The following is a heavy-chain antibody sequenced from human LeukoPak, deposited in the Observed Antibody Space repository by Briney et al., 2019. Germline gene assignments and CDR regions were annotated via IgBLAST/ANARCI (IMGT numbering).Heavy chain of an antibody. CDR2: IYYSGST. CDR1: GGSISSSSYY. D-gene: IGHD3-22*01. Sequence: SETLSLTCTVSGGSISSSSYYWGWIRQPPGKGLEWIGSIYYSGSTYYNPSLKSRVTISVDTSKNQFSLKLSSVTAADTAVYYCARRPFRSGYYFFLGYYYGMDVWGQGTTVTVSS. CDR3: ARRPFRSGYYFFLGYYYGMDV. J-gene: IGHJ6*02. V-gene: IGHV4-39*01.